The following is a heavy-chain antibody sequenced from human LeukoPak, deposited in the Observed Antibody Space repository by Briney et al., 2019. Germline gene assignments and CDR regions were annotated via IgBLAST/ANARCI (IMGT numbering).Heavy chain of an antibody. J-gene: IGHJ4*02. CDR1: GGSISSYY. V-gene: IGHV4-59*01. D-gene: IGHD6-13*01. CDR2: IYYSGST. CDR3: ARTLAAAGSFYFDY. Sequence: PSETLSLTCTVSGGSISSYYWSWIRQLPGKGLEWIGYIYYSGSTNYNPSLKSRVTISVDTSKNQFSLKLSSVTAADTAVYYCARTLAAAGSFYFDYWGQGTLVTVSS.